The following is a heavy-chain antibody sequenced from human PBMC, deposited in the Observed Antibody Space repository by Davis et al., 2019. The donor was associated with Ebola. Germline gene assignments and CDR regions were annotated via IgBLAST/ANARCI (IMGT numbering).Heavy chain of an antibody. CDR1: GGTFSSYA. CDR2: IIPIFGTA. Sequence: AASVKVSCKASGGTFSSYAISWVRQAPGQGLEWMGGIIPIFGTANYAQKFQDRVTMTTDTSTSTAYMELRSLTSNDTAVYYCARRVYSRSGFDSWGQGTLVTVSS. V-gene: IGHV1-69*05. CDR3: ARRVYSRSGFDS. J-gene: IGHJ4*02. D-gene: IGHD2-8*01.